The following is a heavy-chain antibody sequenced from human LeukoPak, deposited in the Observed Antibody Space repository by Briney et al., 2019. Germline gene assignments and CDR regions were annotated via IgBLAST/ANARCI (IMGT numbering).Heavy chain of an antibody. Sequence: SETLSLTCAVYGGSFSGYYWSWIRQPPGNGLEWIGEINHSGSTNYHPSLKSRVTISVDTSKNQFSLKLSSVTAADTAVYYCARGPPLGYNWNYGGWFDPWGQGTLVTVSS. J-gene: IGHJ5*02. CDR1: GGSFSGYY. D-gene: IGHD1-7*01. CDR2: INHSGST. V-gene: IGHV4-34*01. CDR3: ARGPPLGYNWNYGGWFDP.